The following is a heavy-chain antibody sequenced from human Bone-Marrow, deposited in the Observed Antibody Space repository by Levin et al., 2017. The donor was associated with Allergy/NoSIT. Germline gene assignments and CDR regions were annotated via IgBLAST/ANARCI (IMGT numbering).Heavy chain of an antibody. J-gene: IGHJ3*02. CDR1: GFNVSSAY. Sequence: GGSLRLSCAASGFNVSSAYMTWVRQVPGKGLEWVSGIHWNSITTGYADSVKGRFTISRDSAKSSLYLQMNSLRVEDTAIYYCAKGHSAAGWPDGWGSKFDIWGQGTLVTVSS. CDR2: IHWNSITT. CDR3: AKGHSAAGWPDGWGSKFDI. V-gene: IGHV3-9*01. D-gene: IGHD3-16*01.